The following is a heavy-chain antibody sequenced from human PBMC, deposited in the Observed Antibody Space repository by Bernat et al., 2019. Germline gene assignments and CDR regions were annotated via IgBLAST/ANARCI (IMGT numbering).Heavy chain of an antibody. Sequence: QVQLVQSGAEVKKPGASVKVSCKASGYAFSSYGISWVRQAPAQGLEWMGRISAYNGNTNYVQRLQGRVTMTTDTSTTTAYMELRSLRSDDTAVYYCARDSPYGDSSDAFDIWGQGTMVTVSS. J-gene: IGHJ3*02. CDR2: ISAYNGNT. D-gene: IGHD4-17*01. V-gene: IGHV1-18*01. CDR1: GYAFSSYG. CDR3: ARDSPYGDSSDAFDI.